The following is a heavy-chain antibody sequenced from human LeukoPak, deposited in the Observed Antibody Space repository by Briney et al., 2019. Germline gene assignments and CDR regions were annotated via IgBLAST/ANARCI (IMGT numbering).Heavy chain of an antibody. J-gene: IGHJ5*02. CDR1: GYSFTGYY. D-gene: IGHD6-13*01. V-gene: IGHV1-2*02. CDR2: ISPDNGAT. CDR3: AREIWYYDP. Sequence: GASVKVSCKTSGYSFTGYYVQWVRQAPGQGLEWLGWISPDNGATHYAQKFRGRVTLTRDTSTSTAYLELSGLRSDDTAVYYCAREIWYYDPWGQGTLVTVSS.